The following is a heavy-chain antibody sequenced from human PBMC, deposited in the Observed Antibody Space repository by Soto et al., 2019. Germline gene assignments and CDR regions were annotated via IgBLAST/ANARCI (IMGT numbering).Heavy chain of an antibody. CDR2: ILPAETG. CDR3: AKARLPTAGQRVYFDS. V-gene: IGHV3-23*01. D-gene: IGHD2-21*02. J-gene: IGHJ4*02. CDR1: GFAFIPYA. Sequence: DVNLLQSGGGSAQPGGSLRLSCATSGFAFIPYAMTWVRQVPGRGLEWVSTILPAETGFYTVSVKGRFTISRDNFRVILYLQMNDLWVEYAAIYVCAKARLPTAGQRVYFDSWGQGSLVTVSS.